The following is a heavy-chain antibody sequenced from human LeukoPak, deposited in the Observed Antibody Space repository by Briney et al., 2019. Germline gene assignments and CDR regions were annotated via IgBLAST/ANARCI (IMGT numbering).Heavy chain of an antibody. D-gene: IGHD4-17*01. V-gene: IGHV4-59*12. J-gene: IGHJ4*02. CDR2: IYYSGST. CDR1: GGSISSYY. Sequence: SETLSLTCAVSGGSISSYYWSWIRQPPGKGLEWIGYIYYSGSTNYNPSLKSRVTISVDTSKNQFSLKLSSVTAADTAVYYCAREGETTVTEGDYWGQGTLVTVSS. CDR3: AREGETTVTEGDY.